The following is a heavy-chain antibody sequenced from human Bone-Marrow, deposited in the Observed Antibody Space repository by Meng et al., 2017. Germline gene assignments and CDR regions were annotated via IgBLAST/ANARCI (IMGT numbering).Heavy chain of an antibody. CDR2: ISGSGGNT. J-gene: IGHJ3*02. CDR1: GFTFNTYA. D-gene: IGHD3-10*01. Sequence: GESLKISCAASGFTFNTYAMSWVRQAPGKGLAWVSSISGSGGNTNYADSVKGRFTISRDNSKNTLYLQMNSLRAEDTAVYYCARADMVRGVHDAFDIWGQGTMVTVSS. CDR3: ARADMVRGVHDAFDI. V-gene: IGHV3-23*01.